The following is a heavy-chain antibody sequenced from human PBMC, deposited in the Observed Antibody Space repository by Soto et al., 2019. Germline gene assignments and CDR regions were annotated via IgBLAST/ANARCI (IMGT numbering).Heavy chain of an antibody. D-gene: IGHD6-6*01. CDR1: GFTSSSYS. J-gene: IGHJ6*02. Sequence: KPGGSLRLSCAASGFTSSSYSMNWVRQAPGKGLEWVSSISSSSFSINYADSVKGRFSISRDNAQNSLHLQMNNLRAEDTAVYYCARNESSNIYGMDVWGQGTTVTVSS. V-gene: IGHV3-21*01. CDR3: ARNESSNIYGMDV. CDR2: ISSSSFSI.